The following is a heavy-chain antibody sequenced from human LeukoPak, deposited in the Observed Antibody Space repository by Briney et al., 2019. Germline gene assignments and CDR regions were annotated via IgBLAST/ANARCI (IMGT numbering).Heavy chain of an antibody. Sequence: GASVKVSCKASGYTFTSYGISWVRQAPGQGLEWMGGIIPIFGTANYAQKFQGRVTITADESTSTAYMELSRLRSDDTAVYYCARDSGDSGGGFDPWGQGTLVTVSS. CDR3: ARDSGDSGGGFDP. D-gene: IGHD4-17*01. CDR1: GYTFTSYG. J-gene: IGHJ5*02. V-gene: IGHV1-69*13. CDR2: IIPIFGTA.